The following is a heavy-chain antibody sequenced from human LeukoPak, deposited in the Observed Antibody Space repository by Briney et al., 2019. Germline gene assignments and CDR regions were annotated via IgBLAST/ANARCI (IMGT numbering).Heavy chain of an antibody. Sequence: ASVKVSCKASGYTFTGYYMHWVRQAPGQGLEWMGWINPNSGGTNYAQKFQGRVTMTRDTSISTAYMELSRLRSDDTAVYYCARDPEIAAAGRSPNWFDPWGQGTLVTVSS. CDR1: GYTFTGYY. D-gene: IGHD6-13*01. V-gene: IGHV1-2*02. CDR3: ARDPEIAAAGRSPNWFDP. CDR2: INPNSGGT. J-gene: IGHJ5*02.